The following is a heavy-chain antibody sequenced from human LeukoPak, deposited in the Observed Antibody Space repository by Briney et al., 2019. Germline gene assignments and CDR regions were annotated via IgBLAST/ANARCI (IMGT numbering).Heavy chain of an antibody. Sequence: SETLSLTCTVSGGSISSYYWSWIRQPPGKGLEWIGEINHSGSTNYNPSLKSRVTISVDTSKNQFSLKLSSVTAADTAVYYCARRTYKILRGTEYGYWYFDLWGRGTLVTVSS. CDR1: GGSISSYY. CDR3: ARRTYKILRGTEYGYWYFDL. J-gene: IGHJ2*01. CDR2: INHSGST. D-gene: IGHD3-9*01. V-gene: IGHV4-34*01.